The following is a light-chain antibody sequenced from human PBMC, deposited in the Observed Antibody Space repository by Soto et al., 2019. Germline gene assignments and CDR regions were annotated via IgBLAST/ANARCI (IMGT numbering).Light chain of an antibody. CDR2: AAS. CDR3: QQYSSLT. CDR1: QGISSW. V-gene: IGKV1-5*01. J-gene: IGKJ1*01. Sequence: DIQMTQSPSTLSGSVGDRVTITCRASQGISSWLAWYQQKPGKAPKLLIYAASSLQSGVPSRFSASGYGTEFTLTIYSLHPDDFASYYCQQYSSLTFGQGTKVDIK.